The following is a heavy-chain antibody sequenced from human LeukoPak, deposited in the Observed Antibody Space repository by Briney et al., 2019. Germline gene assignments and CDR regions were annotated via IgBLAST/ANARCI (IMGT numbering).Heavy chain of an antibody. D-gene: IGHD2-2*02. CDR2: ISWNSGSI. CDR1: GFTFDDYA. V-gene: IGHV3-9*01. J-gene: IGHJ4*02. CDR3: AKGYCSSTSCYTDY. Sequence: QTGGSLRLSCAASGFTFDDYAMHWVRQAPGKGLGWVSGISWNSGSISYADSVKGRFTISRDNAKNSLYLQMNSLRAEDTALYYCAKGYCSSTSCYTDYWGQGTLVTVSS.